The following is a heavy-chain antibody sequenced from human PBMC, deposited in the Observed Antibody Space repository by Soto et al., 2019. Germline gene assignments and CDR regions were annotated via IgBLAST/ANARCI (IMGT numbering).Heavy chain of an antibody. CDR2: IYATGTT. CDR3: VRDGTKTLRDWFDP. CDR1: GASISGFY. D-gene: IGHD1-1*01. J-gene: IGHJ5*02. V-gene: IGHV4-4*07. Sequence: TLSLTCTVSGASISGFYWSWIRKSAGKGLEWIGRIYATGTTDYNPSLKNRVMMSVDTSKKQFSLKLRSVTAADTAVYYCVRDGTKTLRDWFDPWGQGISVTVSS.